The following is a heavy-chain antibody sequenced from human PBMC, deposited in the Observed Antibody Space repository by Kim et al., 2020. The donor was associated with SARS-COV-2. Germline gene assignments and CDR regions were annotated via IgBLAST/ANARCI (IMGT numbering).Heavy chain of an antibody. J-gene: IGHJ5*02. V-gene: IGHV5-51*01. D-gene: IGHD3-9*01. Sequence: GESLKISCKGSGYSFTSYWIGWVRQMPGKGLEWMGIIYPGDFDTRYSPSFQGQVTISADKSISTAYLQWSSLKASDTAMYYCARQGDILTGYFMSGDWFDPWGQGTLVTVSS. CDR3: ARQGDILTGYFMSGDWFDP. CDR1: GYSFTSYW. CDR2: IYPGDFDT.